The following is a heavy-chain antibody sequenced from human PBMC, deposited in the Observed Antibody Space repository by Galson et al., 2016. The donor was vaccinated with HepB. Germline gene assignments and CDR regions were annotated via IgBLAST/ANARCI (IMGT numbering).Heavy chain of an antibody. CDR3: ARGEANWDGGGDNWLDP. Sequence: CAISWDSVSTNSAAWSWIRQSPSRGLEWLGRTYYRSKWWTYYALSVEGRITINPDTSKNQISLHLNSVTPEDTAVYYCARGEANWDGGGDNWLDPWGQGTLVTVSS. CDR1: WDSVSTNSAA. CDR2: TYYRSKWWT. V-gene: IGHV6-1*01. J-gene: IGHJ5*02. D-gene: IGHD7-27*01.